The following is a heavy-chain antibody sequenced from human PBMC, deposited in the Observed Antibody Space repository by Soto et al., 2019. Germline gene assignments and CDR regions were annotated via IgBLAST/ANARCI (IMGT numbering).Heavy chain of an antibody. CDR3: ARTTYYDFWSGYDGMDV. D-gene: IGHD3-3*01. V-gene: IGHV3-21*01. J-gene: IGHJ6*02. Sequence: GGSLRLSCAASGFTFSSYSMNWVRQAPGKGLEWVSSISSSSSYIYYADSVKGRFTISRDDAKNSLYLQMNSLRAEDTAVYYCARTTYYDFWSGYDGMDVWGQGTTVTVS. CDR1: GFTFSSYS. CDR2: ISSSSSYI.